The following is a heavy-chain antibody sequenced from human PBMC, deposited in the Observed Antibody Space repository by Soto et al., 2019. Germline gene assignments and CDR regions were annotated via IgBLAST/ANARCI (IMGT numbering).Heavy chain of an antibody. CDR2: TYYRSKWYN. D-gene: IGHD6-6*01. V-gene: IGHV6-1*01. J-gene: IGHJ5*02. CDR3: ARGIAAARGDWLDP. CDR1: GGSVPSSSSA. Sequence: QAISLTCFTAGGSVPSSSSAWKWSRQSRSRGLECLGMTYYRSKWYNYYAVSVRSRITITLDTSRNQFYLQLKSVTPEDTAVYYCARGIAAARGDWLDPWGQGTLVTVSS.